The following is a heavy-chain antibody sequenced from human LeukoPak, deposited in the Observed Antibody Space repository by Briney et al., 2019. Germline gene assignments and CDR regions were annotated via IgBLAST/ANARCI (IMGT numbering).Heavy chain of an antibody. CDR1: GFTFSSYA. J-gene: IGHJ6*03. D-gene: IGHD3-16*01. CDR3: ARDRMITFGGVIGTYYYYYMDV. V-gene: IGHV3-23*01. Sequence: GGSLRLSCAASGFTFSSYAMSWVRQAPGKGLEWVSAISGSGGSTYYADSVKGRFTISRDNSKNTLYLQMNSLRAEDTAVYYCARDRMITFGGVIGTYYYYYMDVWGKGTTVTVSS. CDR2: ISGSGGST.